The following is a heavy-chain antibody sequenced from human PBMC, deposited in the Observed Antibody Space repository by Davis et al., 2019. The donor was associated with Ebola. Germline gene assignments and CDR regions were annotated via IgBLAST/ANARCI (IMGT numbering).Heavy chain of an antibody. J-gene: IGHJ5*02. V-gene: IGHV4-39*01. Sequence: SETLSLTCTVSGASINSVPYSCGWIRQPPGKGLEWIGSIYYSGPTYYSPSLKSRVTISVDTSKTQFSLKLTSVTAADTAVYYCARRYIDPAKEDWFDPWGQGTLITVSS. CDR1: GASINSVPYS. CDR3: ARRYIDPAKEDWFDP. D-gene: IGHD3-9*01. CDR2: IYYSGPT.